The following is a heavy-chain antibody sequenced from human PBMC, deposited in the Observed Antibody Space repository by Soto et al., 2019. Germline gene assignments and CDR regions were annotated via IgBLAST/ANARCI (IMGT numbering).Heavy chain of an antibody. J-gene: IGHJ6*03. CDR1: GYTFTSYD. D-gene: IGHD2-2*01. V-gene: IGHV1-8*01. Sequence: VASVKVSCKASGYTFTSYDINWVRQATGQGLEWMGWMNPNSGNTGYAQKFQGRVTMTRNTSISTAYMELSSLRSEDTAVYYCARGPGNVVVPATSHYYYYYMDVWGKGTTVTVSS. CDR2: MNPNSGNT. CDR3: ARGPGNVVVPATSHYYYYYMDV.